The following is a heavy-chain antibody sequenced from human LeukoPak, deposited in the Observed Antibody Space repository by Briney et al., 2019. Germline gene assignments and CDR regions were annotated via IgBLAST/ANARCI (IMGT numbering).Heavy chain of an antibody. CDR1: GCSLSTSGVA. CDR3: AHNGDDGSRNWFDP. J-gene: IGHJ5*02. CDR2: MNWDDDK. D-gene: IGHD3-10*01. Sequence: SAPTLAKPTQTLTLTCTFSGCSLSTSGVAVGWIRQPPGKALEWLALMNWDDDKRYSPSLKSSLTVTKDTSKNQVVLTMTNMDPVDTATYYCAHNGDDGSRNWFDPWGQGILVTVSS. V-gene: IGHV2-5*02.